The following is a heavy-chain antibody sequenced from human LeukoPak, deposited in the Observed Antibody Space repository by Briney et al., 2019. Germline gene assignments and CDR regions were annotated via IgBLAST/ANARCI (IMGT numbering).Heavy chain of an antibody. CDR3: ARDFSSSSSVYYYYYMDV. V-gene: IGHV4-39*07. CDR1: ADSIGRINYY. D-gene: IGHD6-6*01. J-gene: IGHJ6*03. Sequence: SETLSLACTISADSIGRINYYWGWIRQHPGKGLEWLGKIYYSGTTYYNPSLKSRVTISVDTSNNQFSLRLSSVTAADTAVYYCARDFSSSSSVYYYYYMDVWGKGTTVTVSS. CDR2: IYYSGTT.